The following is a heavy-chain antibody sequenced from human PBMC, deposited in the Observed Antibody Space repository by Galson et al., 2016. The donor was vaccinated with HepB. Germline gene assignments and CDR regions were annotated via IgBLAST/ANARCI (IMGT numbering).Heavy chain of an antibody. V-gene: IGHV2-5*02. CDR1: GFSLSTSGVG. J-gene: IGHJ4*02. CDR3: AHTPASAGINF. CDR2: IYWDDDK. D-gene: IGHD6-13*01. Sequence: PALVKPTQTLTLTCTFSGFSLSTSGVGVGWIRQPPGKALEWLALIYWDDDKRYSPSMKSRLTITKDTSKNQVVLTLTNMDPVDTATYYCAHTPASAGINFCGQGTLVIVSS.